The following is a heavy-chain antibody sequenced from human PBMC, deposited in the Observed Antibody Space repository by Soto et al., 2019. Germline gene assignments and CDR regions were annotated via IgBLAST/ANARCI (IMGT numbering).Heavy chain of an antibody. J-gene: IGHJ5*02. Sequence: SVKVSCKASGGTFSSYAISWVRQAPGQGLEWMGGIIPIFGTANYAQKFQGRVTITADESTSTAYMELSSLRSEDTAVYYCARARFWSGYSNVGWFDPWGQGTLVTVSS. D-gene: IGHD3-3*01. CDR3: ARARFWSGYSNVGWFDP. CDR2: IIPIFGTA. CDR1: GGTFSSYA. V-gene: IGHV1-69*13.